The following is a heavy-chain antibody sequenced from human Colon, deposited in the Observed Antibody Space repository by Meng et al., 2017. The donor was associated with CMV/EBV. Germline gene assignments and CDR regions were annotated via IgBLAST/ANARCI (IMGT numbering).Heavy chain of an antibody. CDR2: FSYDGINE. J-gene: IGHJ4*02. V-gene: IGHV3-30*03. CDR3: ARGPWYASATPTDY. Sequence: HLFRQFPGQRLAWLAVFSYDGINEYYADSVKARFTISREISKNTLYLQMTSLREEDAAVYYCARGPWYASATPTDYWGQGTLVTVSS. D-gene: IGHD3-10*01.